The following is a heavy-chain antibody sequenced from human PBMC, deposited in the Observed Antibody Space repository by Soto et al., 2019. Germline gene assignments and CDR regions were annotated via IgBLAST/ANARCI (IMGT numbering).Heavy chain of an antibody. D-gene: IGHD3-3*02. V-gene: IGHV4-31*02. Sequence: TLCLTLSLSGASIKRGDTDYWKLIRQHPVKGLYWIGYIYYSGRIYYNPSLESRVTISVDTSKNQFSLSLRSVTAADTAIYYCARDFNSIFDDFADMRWNFDPWGQGILVTVSS. CDR2: IYYSGRI. CDR3: ARDFNSIFDDFADMRWNFDP. J-gene: IGHJ5*02. CDR1: GASIKRGDTDY.